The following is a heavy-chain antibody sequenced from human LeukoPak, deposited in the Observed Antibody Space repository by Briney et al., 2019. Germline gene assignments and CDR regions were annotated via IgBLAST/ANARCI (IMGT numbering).Heavy chain of an antibody. Sequence: SETLSLPCTVSGGSTTNYHWSWIRQPPGKGLEWIGYIYYSGNTNCNPSLKRRVTISVDTSNNQFSLNLSSVTAADTAVYYCARGPTRYYFDYWGQGTLVTVSS. CDR3: ARGPTRYYFDY. V-gene: IGHV4-59*01. CDR2: IYYSGNT. CDR1: GGSTTNYH. J-gene: IGHJ4*02.